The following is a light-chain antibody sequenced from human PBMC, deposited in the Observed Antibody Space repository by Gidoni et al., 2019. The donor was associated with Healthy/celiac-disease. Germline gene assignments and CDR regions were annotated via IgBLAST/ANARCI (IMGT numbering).Light chain of an antibody. J-gene: IGKJ4*01. CDR2: GAS. CDR3: QQDGNSPLT. V-gene: IGKV3-20*01. Sequence: EIELTQSTGTLSLSSGERATLSCRASQSVSSHYLAWYQQKPGQAPRLLIYGASSRATGIPDRFSGSGSGTDFTLTISRLEPEDFAVYYCQQDGNSPLTFGGGTKVEIK. CDR1: QSVSSHY.